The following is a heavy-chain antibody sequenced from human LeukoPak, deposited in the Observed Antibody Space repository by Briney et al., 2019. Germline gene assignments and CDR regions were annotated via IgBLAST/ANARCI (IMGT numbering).Heavy chain of an antibody. V-gene: IGHV3-74*01. J-gene: IGHJ4*02. CDR3: ARSYYYGIDFDY. D-gene: IGHD3-10*01. CDR1: GFTFRNYL. Sequence: GRSLRLSCAVSGFTFRNYLMHWVRQAPGKGLVWVSRINQDESNAYADSVRGRFTISRDNAKDTLYLQMNSLRDEDTAVYYCARSYYYGIDFDYWGQGTLVTVSS. CDR2: INQDESNA.